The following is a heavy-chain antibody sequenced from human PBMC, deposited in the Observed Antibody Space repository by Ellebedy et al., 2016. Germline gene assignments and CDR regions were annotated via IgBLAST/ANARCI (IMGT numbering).Heavy chain of an antibody. CDR1: GFTFSSYG. CDR3: ATTSGYGTGWYGRNGH. Sequence: GGSLRLSCAASGFTFSSYGMHWVRQAPGKGLEWVAVIWYDGSNKYYADSVKGRFTISRDNSKNTLYLQMNSLRVEDTAVYYCATTSGYGTGWYGRNGHWGQGTLVTVSS. V-gene: IGHV3-33*08. CDR2: IWYDGSNK. D-gene: IGHD6-19*01. J-gene: IGHJ4*02.